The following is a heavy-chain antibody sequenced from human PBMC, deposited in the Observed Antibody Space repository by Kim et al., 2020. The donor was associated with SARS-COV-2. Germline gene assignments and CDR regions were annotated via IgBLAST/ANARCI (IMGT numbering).Heavy chain of an antibody. J-gene: IGHJ4*02. CDR3: ARDGAYSTSRFDF. CDR1: GYIFSDYS. D-gene: IGHD6-13*01. Sequence: ASVKVSCKPSGYIFSDYSIHWVRQAPGQGLEWLGSINTNTWKPTYARGFIGRFDFSLDTSVSTVYLQISSLESGDTGIYYCARDGAYSTSRFDFWGQGTL. CDR2: INTNTWKP. V-gene: IGHV7-4-1*02.